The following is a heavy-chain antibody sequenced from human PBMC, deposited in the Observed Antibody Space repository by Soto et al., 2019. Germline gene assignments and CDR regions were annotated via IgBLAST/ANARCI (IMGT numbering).Heavy chain of an antibody. V-gene: IGHV4-34*01. J-gene: IGHJ4*02. CDR2: INHSGST. CDR1: GGSFSGYY. D-gene: IGHD1-26*01. CDR3: ARTTGSLLDY. Sequence: QVQLQQWGAGLLKPSETLSLTCAVYGGSFSGYYWSWIRQPPGKGLEWIGEINHSGSTNYNPSLKSRGTISVDTSKNQFSLKLSSVTAADTAVYYCARTTGSLLDYWGQGTLVTVSS.